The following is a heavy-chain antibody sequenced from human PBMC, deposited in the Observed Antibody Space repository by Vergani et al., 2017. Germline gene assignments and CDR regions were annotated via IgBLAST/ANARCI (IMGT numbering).Heavy chain of an antibody. V-gene: IGHV3-73*01. CDR3: AREFHRYCSGGSCSYGMDV. Sequence: EVQLLESGGGLVQPGGSLRLSCAASGFTFSSYAMSWVRQAPGKGLEWVGRIRSKANSYATAYAASVKGRFTISRDDSKNTAYLQMNSLRAEDTAVYYCAREFHRYCSGGSCSYGMDVWGQGTTVTVSS. D-gene: IGHD2-15*01. CDR2: IRSKANSYAT. J-gene: IGHJ6*02. CDR1: GFTFSSYA.